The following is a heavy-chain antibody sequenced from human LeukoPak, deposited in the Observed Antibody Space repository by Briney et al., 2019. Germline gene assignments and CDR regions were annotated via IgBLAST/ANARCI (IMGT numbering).Heavy chain of an antibody. CDR3: ARQSLHYYDSSGYYLGAFDI. V-gene: IGHV4-39*01. CDR1: GGSISSSSYY. J-gene: IGHJ3*02. Sequence: SETLPLTCTVSGGSISSSSYYWGWIRQPPGKGLEWIGSIYYSGSTYYNPSLKSRVTISVDTSKNQFSLKLSSVTAADTAVYYCARQSLHYYDSSGYYLGAFDIWGQGTMVTVSS. CDR2: IYYSGST. D-gene: IGHD3-22*01.